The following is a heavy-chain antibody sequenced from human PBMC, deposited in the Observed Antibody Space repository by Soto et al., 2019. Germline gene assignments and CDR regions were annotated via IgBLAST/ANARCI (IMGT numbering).Heavy chain of an antibody. Sequence: ETLSLTCTVSGGSISGIIYYWGWIRQPPGKGLEWIGNIYYSGSTYYNPSLKSRVTISVDTSKNQFSLKLNSMTAADTAVYYCASFYGDYVSYWGQGTLVTVSS. CDR2: IYYSGST. D-gene: IGHD4-17*01. CDR1: GGSISGIIYY. V-gene: IGHV4-39*01. J-gene: IGHJ4*02. CDR3: ASFYGDYVSY.